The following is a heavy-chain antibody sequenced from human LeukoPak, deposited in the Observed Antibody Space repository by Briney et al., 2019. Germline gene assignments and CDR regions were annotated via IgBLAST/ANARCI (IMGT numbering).Heavy chain of an antibody. CDR2: ISGSGGST. D-gene: IGHD2-21*02. CDR1: GFTFSSYA. V-gene: IGHV3-23*01. Sequence: GGSLRPSCAASGFTFSSYAMSWVRQAPGKGLEWVSAISGSGGSTYYADSVKGRFTISRDNSKNTLYLQMNSLRAEDTAVYYCAKDRSLAYCGGDCYQDWFDPWGQGTLVTVSS. J-gene: IGHJ5*02. CDR3: AKDRSLAYCGGDCYQDWFDP.